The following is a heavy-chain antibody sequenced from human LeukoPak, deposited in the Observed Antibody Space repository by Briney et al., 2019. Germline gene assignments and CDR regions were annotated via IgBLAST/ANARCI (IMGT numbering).Heavy chain of an antibody. CDR2: INAGNGNT. Sequence: ASVKVSCKASGGTFSSYAISWVRQAPGQRLEWMGWINAGNGNTKYSQKFQGRVTITRDTSASTAYMELSSLRSEDTAVYYCARDISGNYAPGGYWGQGTLVTVSS. D-gene: IGHD1-26*01. CDR1: GGTFSSYA. J-gene: IGHJ4*02. CDR3: ARDISGNYAPGGY. V-gene: IGHV1-3*01.